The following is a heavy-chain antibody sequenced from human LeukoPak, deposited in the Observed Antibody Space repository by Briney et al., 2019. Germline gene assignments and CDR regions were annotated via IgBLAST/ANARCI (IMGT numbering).Heavy chain of an antibody. CDR1: GYTFTSYD. Sequence: ASVKVSCKASGYTFTSYDINWVRQATGQGLEWMGWMNPNSGNTGYAQKFQGRVTMTRNTSISTAYMEMSSLRSEDTAVYYCARGGRGYSYGRPQTTFDYWGQGTLVTVSS. V-gene: IGHV1-8*01. CDR2: MNPNSGNT. J-gene: IGHJ4*02. D-gene: IGHD5-18*01. CDR3: ARGGRGYSYGRPQTTFDY.